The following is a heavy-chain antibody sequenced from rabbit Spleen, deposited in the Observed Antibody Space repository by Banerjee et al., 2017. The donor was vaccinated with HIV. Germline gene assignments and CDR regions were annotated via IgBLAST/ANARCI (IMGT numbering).Heavy chain of an antibody. CDR2: IYTGNTKT. Sequence: QEQLVESGGGLVQPEGSLTLTCTASGFSFSSSYYMCWVRQAPGKGLEWIGCIYTGNTKTYYASWARGRFAISKSSSTTVTLQMTSLTVADTATYFCARDLITAVGWNFNLWGPGTLVTVS. D-gene: IGHD2-1*01. V-gene: IGHV1S45*01. CDR1: GFSFSSSYY. J-gene: IGHJ4*01. CDR3: ARDLITAVGWNFNL.